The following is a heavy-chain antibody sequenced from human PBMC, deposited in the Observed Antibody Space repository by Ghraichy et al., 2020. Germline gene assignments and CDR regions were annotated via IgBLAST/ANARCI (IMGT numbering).Heavy chain of an antibody. V-gene: IGHV4-59*01. CDR2: IFHSGYN. Sequence: SQTLSLTCTVSGYSITSYYWSWIRQPPGKGLEWIGYIFHSGYNKYNPSLKSRVTISADTSKNQFSLKLSSVTAADTAVYYCARVDSWSGFYDYWGQGTQVTVSS. CDR3: ARVDSWSGFYDY. D-gene: IGHD3-3*01. J-gene: IGHJ4*02. CDR1: GYSITSYY.